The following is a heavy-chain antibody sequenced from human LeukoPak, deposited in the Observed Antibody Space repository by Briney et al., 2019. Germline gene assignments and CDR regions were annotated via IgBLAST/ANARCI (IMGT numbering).Heavy chain of an antibody. CDR3: ASGGDSSYYFDY. V-gene: IGHV3-53*01. CDR1: GFTVSSNY. Sequence: GGSLRLSCAASGFTVSSNYMSWVRQAPGKGLEWVSVIYSGGSTYYADSVKGRFTISRDNSKNTLYLQMNSLRAEDTAVYYCASGGDSSYYFDYRGQGTLVTVSS. CDR2: IYSGGST. D-gene: IGHD3-10*01. J-gene: IGHJ4*02.